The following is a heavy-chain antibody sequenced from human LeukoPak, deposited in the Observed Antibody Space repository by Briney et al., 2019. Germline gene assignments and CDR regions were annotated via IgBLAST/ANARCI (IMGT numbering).Heavy chain of an antibody. CDR1: GSTFSNYE. CDR3: ATGTIYY. Sequence: PGGSLRLSCAASGSTFSNYEVNWVRQAPGKGLEGVSYISTSGSTIYYADSVKGRFTISRDNAKNSVYLQMNSLRAEDTAVYYCATGTIYYWGQGALVTVSS. J-gene: IGHJ4*02. V-gene: IGHV3-48*03. D-gene: IGHD1-1*01. CDR2: ISTSGSTI.